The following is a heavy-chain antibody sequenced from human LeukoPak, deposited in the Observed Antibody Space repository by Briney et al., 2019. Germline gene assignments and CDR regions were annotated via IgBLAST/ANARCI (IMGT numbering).Heavy chain of an antibody. CDR2: MNPNSGNT. J-gene: IGHJ4*02. D-gene: IGHD3-10*01. CDR1: GYTFTSFD. V-gene: IGHV1-8*01. CDR3: ARARNYYGSGASVRY. Sequence: ASVKVSCKASGYTFTSFDINWVRQATGQGLEWMGWMNPNSGNTGYAQKFQGRVTMTRNTSISTAYMELSSLRSEDTAVYYCARARNYYGSGASVRYWGQGTLVIVSS.